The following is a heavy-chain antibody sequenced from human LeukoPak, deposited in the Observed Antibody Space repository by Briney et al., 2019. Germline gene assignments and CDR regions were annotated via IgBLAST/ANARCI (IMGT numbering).Heavy chain of an antibody. J-gene: IGHJ4*02. V-gene: IGHV3-30*04. Sequence: GGSLRLSCAASGFRFSGSAIHWVRQAPGKGLEWLAFISYGGSNKYYADSVKGRFTISRDNSKNTVYLQMNSLRVEDTAVYFCAREAVGAIYFDYWGQGTLVTVSS. CDR3: AREAVGAIYFDY. D-gene: IGHD1-26*01. CDR1: GFRFSGSA. CDR2: ISYGGSNK.